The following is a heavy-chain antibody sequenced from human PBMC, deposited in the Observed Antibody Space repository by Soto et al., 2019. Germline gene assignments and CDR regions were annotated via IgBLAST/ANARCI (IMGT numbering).Heavy chain of an antibody. CDR3: AKEGIRYCSSTSCYVGS. CDR1: GFTFSSYG. J-gene: IGHJ4*02. V-gene: IGHV3-30*18. CDR2: ISYDGSNK. Sequence: GGSLRLSCAASGFTFSSYGMHWVRQAPGKGLEWVAVISYDGSNKYYADSVKGRFTISRDNSKNTLYLQMNSLRAEDTAVYYCAKEGIRYCSSTSCYVGSWGQGTLVTVSS. D-gene: IGHD2-2*01.